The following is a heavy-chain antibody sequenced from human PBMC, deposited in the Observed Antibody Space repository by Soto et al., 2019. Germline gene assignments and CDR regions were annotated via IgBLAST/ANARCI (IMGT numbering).Heavy chain of an antibody. CDR2: ISSSSTI. CDR3: ARDSSGYD. V-gene: IGHV3-48*02. Sequence: GGSLRLSCTASGFTFSTYAMSWARQAPGKGLEWVSYISSSSTIYYADSVKGRFTISGDNARNSLYLQMNSLRDEDTAVSYCARDSSGYDWGQGTLVTVSS. D-gene: IGHD3-22*01. CDR1: GFTFSTYA. J-gene: IGHJ4*02.